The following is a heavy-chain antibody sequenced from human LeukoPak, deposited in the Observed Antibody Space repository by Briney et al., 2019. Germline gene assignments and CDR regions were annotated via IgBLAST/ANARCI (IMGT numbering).Heavy chain of an antibody. J-gene: IGHJ4*02. Sequence: PGRSLRLSCAASGFTFSSYGMHWVRQAPGKGLEWVAVISYDGSNKYYADCVKGRLTISRDNSKNTLYLQMNSLRAEDTAVYYCPRESYYYDTSDYWGQGTLVTVSS. D-gene: IGHD3-22*01. CDR1: GFTFSSYG. V-gene: IGHV3-30*03. CDR2: ISYDGSNK. CDR3: PRESYYYDTSDY.